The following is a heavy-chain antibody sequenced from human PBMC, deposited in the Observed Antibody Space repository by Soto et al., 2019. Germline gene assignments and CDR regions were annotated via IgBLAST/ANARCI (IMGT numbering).Heavy chain of an antibody. CDR2: INHSGST. J-gene: IGHJ4*02. D-gene: IGHD4-4*01. CDR1: GGSFSGYY. Sequence: KTSETLSLTCAVYGGSFSGYYWSWIRQPPGKGLEWIGEINHSGSTNYNPSLKSRVIISVDTSKNQFSLKLSSVTAADTAVYYCASSREATVDVDYWGQGTLVTVSS. CDR3: ASSREATVDVDY. V-gene: IGHV4-34*01.